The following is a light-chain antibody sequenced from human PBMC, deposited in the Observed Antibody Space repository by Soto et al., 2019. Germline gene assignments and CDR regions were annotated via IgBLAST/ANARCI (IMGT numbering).Light chain of an antibody. J-gene: IGKJ3*01. CDR1: QGISSY. V-gene: IGKV1-9*01. CDR3: QQYNRWPFT. Sequence: IQLTQSPSSLSASVGDRVTITCRASQGISSYLAWYQQKPGKAPKLLIYAASTLQSGVPSRFSGSGSGTEFTLTISSLQSEDFAVYYCQQYNRWPFTFGPGTKVDIK. CDR2: AAS.